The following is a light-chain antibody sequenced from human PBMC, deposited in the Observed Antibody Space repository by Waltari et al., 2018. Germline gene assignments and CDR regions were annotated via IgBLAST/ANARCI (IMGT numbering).Light chain of an antibody. CDR1: SRSVTGNS. J-gene: IGLJ3*02. CDR3: QSYDNNIWL. V-gene: IGLV6-57*03. CDR2: DNN. Sequence: NFMLTQSHSASESPGRTVTISCTRTSRSVTGNSTLWYQQRPGSAPTPVIYDNNQRPSGGPDRFSGSIDRSANSASLTISGLKTEDEADYYCQSYDNNIWLFGGGTKVTVL.